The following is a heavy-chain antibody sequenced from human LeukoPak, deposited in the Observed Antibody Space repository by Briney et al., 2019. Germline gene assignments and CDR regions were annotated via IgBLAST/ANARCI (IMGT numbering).Heavy chain of an antibody. CDR3: ARDSDYDFWSGDIAY. CDR1: GYTFTGYY. D-gene: IGHD3-3*01. Sequence: GASVKVSSKPPGYTFTGYYMHWVRQAPGQGLERVGWINPNSGGTNYAQKFQGRVTMTRDTSISTAYMELSRLRSDDTAVYYCARDSDYDFWSGDIAYWGQGTLVTVSS. J-gene: IGHJ4*02. CDR2: INPNSGGT. V-gene: IGHV1-2*02.